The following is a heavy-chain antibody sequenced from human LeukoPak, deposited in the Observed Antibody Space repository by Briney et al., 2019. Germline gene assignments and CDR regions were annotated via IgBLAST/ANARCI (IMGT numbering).Heavy chain of an antibody. CDR1: GFTFSSYA. CDR2: ISDSGGGT. Sequence: GGSRRLSSAASGFTFSSYAMSWVRQAPGKGLAWVSAISDSGGGTYYADSVKGRFTISRDNSKNTLYLQMNSLRAEDTAVYYCAKEGGPTLYYYYGMDVWGQGTSVTVSS. J-gene: IGHJ6*02. CDR3: AKEGGPTLYYYYGMDV. V-gene: IGHV3-23*01. D-gene: IGHD3-16*01.